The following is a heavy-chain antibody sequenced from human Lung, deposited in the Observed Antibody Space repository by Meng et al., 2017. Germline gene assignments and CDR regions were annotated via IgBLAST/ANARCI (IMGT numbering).Heavy chain of an antibody. D-gene: IGHD2-15*01. CDR2: INHRGRT. J-gene: IGHJ4*02. CDR3: ARDQGGAGGY. CDR1: GGSFSGYQ. V-gene: IGHV4-34*10. Sequence: QVQLQESGPGLVKPSGTLSLTCAVSGGSFSGYQWNWIRQSPGKGLEWIGDINHRGRTNYNPSLKSRVTISVDTSKNQFSLKLSSVTAADTAVYYCARDQGGAGGYWGQGTLVTVSS.